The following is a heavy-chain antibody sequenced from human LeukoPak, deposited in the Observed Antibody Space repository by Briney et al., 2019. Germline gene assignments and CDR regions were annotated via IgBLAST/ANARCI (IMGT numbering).Heavy chain of an antibody. D-gene: IGHD6-19*01. V-gene: IGHV3-23*01. CDR1: GFTFNTYA. Sequence: GGSLRLSCAASGFTFNTYAMSWVRQAPGKGLEWASAISGSGGSTYYAASVKGRFTISRDNSRDTLYLQMNSLRAEDTAVYYCAKDLEYSSGWYLRYYFGYWGQGTLVTVSS. CDR2: ISGSGGST. CDR3: AKDLEYSSGWYLRYYFGY. J-gene: IGHJ4*02.